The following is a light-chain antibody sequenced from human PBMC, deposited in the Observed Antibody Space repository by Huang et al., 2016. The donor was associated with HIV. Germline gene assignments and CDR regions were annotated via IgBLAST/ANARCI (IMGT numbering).Light chain of an antibody. Sequence: DIVMTQTPPSLSVTPGQPASISCRSSQSLLHSDGETYLYWYLHKPGQSPQLLIYEGANRFSGVPDECSSSGSGTDFTLRISRVEAEDVGVYYCMQRTQRPLTFGGGTKVEIK. V-gene: IGKV2D-29*02. J-gene: IGKJ4*01. CDR2: EGA. CDR3: MQRTQRPLT. CDR1: QSLLHSDGETY.